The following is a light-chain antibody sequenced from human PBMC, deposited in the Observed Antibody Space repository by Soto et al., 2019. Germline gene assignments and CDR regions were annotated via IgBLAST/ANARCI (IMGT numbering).Light chain of an antibody. J-gene: IGKJ1*01. CDR3: QQSFGTTWT. CDR1: QTILTY. Sequence: DIQMTQSPSSLSSSVGDRFTITCGASQTILTYLNWYQQKPGKAPKLLIYAASSLQSGVPSRFSGGGSATDFTLTISSLQPEDFATYYCQQSFGTTWTFGRGTKVDIK. V-gene: IGKV1-39*01. CDR2: AAS.